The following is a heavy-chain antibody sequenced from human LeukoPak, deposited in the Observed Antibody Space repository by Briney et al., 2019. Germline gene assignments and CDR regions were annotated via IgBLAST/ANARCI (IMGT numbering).Heavy chain of an antibody. CDR2: MHYIGSS. V-gene: IGHV4-39*01. J-gene: IGHJ4*02. CDR1: GGSVSSHTYY. Sequence: SETLSLTCTVSGGSVSSHTYYWGWIRQPPGKGLEWIGSMHYIGSSYYNPSLKSRVTISVDTSKNQFSLKLSSVTAADTAVYYCAVRRVTHYYFDYWGQGTLVTVSS. CDR3: AVRRVTHYYFDY. D-gene: IGHD2-21*02.